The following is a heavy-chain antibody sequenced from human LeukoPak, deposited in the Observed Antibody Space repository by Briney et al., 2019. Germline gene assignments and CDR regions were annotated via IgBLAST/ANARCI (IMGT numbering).Heavy chain of an antibody. CDR2: ITTSGST. V-gene: IGHV3-23*01. CDR1: GLTASHNVNNA. Sequence: GGSLRLSCAASGLTASHNVNNAMSWVRHAPGKGLEWVSGITTSGSTYYADSVKGRFAISRENSNNTLYLHMDSLRAEDTAVYYCAKAPVWNYYYGLDVWGQGTTVTVSS. CDR3: AKAPVWNYYYGLDV. J-gene: IGHJ6*02. D-gene: IGHD2-21*01.